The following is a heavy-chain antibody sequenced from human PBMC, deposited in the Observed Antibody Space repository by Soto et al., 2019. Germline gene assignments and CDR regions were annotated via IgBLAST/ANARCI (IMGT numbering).Heavy chain of an antibody. CDR2: ISYDGSNK. D-gene: IGHD2-21*02. V-gene: IGHV3-30*18. J-gene: IGHJ4*02. CDR3: AKDKVSVVVTAPFDY. CDR1: GFTFSSYG. Sequence: QVQLVESGGGVVQPGRSLRLSCAASGFTFSSYGMHWVRQAPGKGLEWVAVISYDGSNKYYADSVKGRFTISRDNSKNTLYLQMNSLRAEVTAVYYCAKDKVSVVVTAPFDYWGQGTLVTVSS.